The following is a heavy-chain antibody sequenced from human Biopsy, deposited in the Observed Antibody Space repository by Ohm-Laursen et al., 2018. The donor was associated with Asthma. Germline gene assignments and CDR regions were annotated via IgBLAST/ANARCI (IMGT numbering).Heavy chain of an antibody. V-gene: IGHV3-11*06. CDR1: GFTFSDYY. J-gene: IGHJ4*02. CDR3: GRERSYMVDY. CDR2: INGKSNSI. D-gene: IGHD3-10*01. Sequence: SLRLSCAASGFTFSDYYMGWIRRAPGKGLEWISYINGKSNSIEYADSVKGRFTISRDNSKNTLYLQMNSLRAEDTALYYCGRERSYMVDYWGQGTLVIVSS.